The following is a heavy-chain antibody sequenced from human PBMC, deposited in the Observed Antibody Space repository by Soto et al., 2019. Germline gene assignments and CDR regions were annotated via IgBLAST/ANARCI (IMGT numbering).Heavy chain of an antibody. CDR1: GFTFSSYA. V-gene: IGHV3-23*01. J-gene: IGHJ5*02. D-gene: IGHD6-13*01. Sequence: HPGGSLRLSCAASGFTFSSYAMNWVRQAPGKGLEWVSGITGSGAGSYYSDSVKGRFTISRDNSKNTLYLQMNSLRAEDTAVYYCAKAYSNSWPNDWFDPWGQGTLVTVS. CDR2: ITGSGAGS. CDR3: AKAYSNSWPNDWFDP.